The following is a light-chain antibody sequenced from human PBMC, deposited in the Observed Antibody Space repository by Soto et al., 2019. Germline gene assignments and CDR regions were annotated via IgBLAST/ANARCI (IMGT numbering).Light chain of an antibody. Sequence: QAVVTQPPSASGTPGQRVTISCSGSSSNIGSKSVNWYQQLPGTAPKLLLYSNNQRPSGVPDRVSGSKSGTSASLAISGLQSEDESDYYCATCADSLKGTVFGGGTKVTVL. CDR1: SSNIGSKS. CDR2: SNN. CDR3: ATCADSLKGTV. V-gene: IGLV1-44*01. J-gene: IGLJ2*01.